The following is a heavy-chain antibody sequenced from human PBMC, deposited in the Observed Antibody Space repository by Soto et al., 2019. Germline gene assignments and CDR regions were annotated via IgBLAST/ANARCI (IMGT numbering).Heavy chain of an antibody. J-gene: IGHJ4*02. CDR1: GTSISSAYW. CDR2: IYHNGIT. V-gene: IGHV4-4*02. Sequence: QVQLKQSGPGLVRPSGTLSLTCRVSGTSISSAYWWAWVRQSPGKGLEWIGEIYHNGITKYNPSRKSRVSMSIVKSNNQSSLKLTSVTAADTAVYYCATVPPRIVVVLAEFPTWGQGTLVTVSS. CDR3: ATVPPRIVVVLAEFPT. D-gene: IGHD2-21*01.